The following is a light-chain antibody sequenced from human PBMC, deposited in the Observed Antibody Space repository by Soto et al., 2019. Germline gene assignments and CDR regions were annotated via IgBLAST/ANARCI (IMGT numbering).Light chain of an antibody. Sequence: DIQMTQSPTSLSASVGGNVTITCRARKCIRNYVAWYQQIPGKAPKLLIYAASTLQSGVPSRFSGSGSGTDFTLTITGLQPEDVATYSCQKYSSVPVFGPGTKVEIK. CDR2: AAS. CDR3: QKYSSVPV. CDR1: KCIRNY. J-gene: IGKJ3*01. V-gene: IGKV1-27*01.